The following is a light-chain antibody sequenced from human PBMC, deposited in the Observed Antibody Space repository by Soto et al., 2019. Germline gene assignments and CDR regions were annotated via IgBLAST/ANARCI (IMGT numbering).Light chain of an antibody. J-gene: IGKJ1*01. CDR2: AAS. CDR1: QSISSS. V-gene: IGKV1-39*01. CDR3: EQSYITPRT. Sequence: DIQMTQSPSSLSASVRDRVTITCRASQSISSSLNWYQQKPGKAPKLLIYAASSFQSGVPSRFSGSGSGTDFTLTISSLQPEDFATYYGEQSYITPRTFGQGTKVEIK.